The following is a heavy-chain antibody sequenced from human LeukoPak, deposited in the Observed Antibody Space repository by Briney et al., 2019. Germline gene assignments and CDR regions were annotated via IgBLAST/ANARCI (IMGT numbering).Heavy chain of an antibody. CDR3: ARGPSKARLFDY. Sequence: SETLSLTCTVSGGSISSYYWSWIRQPPGKGLEGIGYIYYSGSTNYNPSLNSRVTISVDTSKNQFSLKLSSVTAADTAVYFCARGPSKARLFDYWGQGTLVTVSS. CDR2: IYYSGST. CDR1: GGSISSYY. J-gene: IGHJ4*02. V-gene: IGHV4-59*01.